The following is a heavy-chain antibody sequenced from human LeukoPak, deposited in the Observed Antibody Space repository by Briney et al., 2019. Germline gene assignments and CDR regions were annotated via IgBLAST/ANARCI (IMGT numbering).Heavy chain of an antibody. CDR3: ARGYYTDPADY. CDR1: GFTFNSYE. CDR2: ISSSGSTI. Sequence: GGSLRLSCAASGFTFNSYEMNWVRQAPGKGLEWVSYISSSGSTIYYADSVKGRFTISRDNAKNSLSLQMNSLRVEDTALYYCARGYYTDPADYWGQGTLVTVSS. V-gene: IGHV3-48*03. J-gene: IGHJ4*02. D-gene: IGHD3-22*01.